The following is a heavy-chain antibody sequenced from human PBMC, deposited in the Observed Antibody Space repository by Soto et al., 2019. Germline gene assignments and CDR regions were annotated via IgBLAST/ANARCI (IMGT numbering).Heavy chain of an antibody. V-gene: IGHV4-34*01. J-gene: IGHJ5*02. Sequence: QVQLQQWGAGLLKPSETLSLTCAVYGGSFSGYYWSWIRQPPGKGLEWIGEINHSGSTNYNPSLKSRVTISVDTSKNQFSLKLSSVTAADTAVYYWARGTSTVVTRWFDPWGQGTLVTVSS. CDR1: GGSFSGYY. CDR2: INHSGST. CDR3: ARGTSTVVTRWFDP. D-gene: IGHD4-17*01.